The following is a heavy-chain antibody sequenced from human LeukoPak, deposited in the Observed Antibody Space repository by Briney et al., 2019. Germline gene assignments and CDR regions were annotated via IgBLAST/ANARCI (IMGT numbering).Heavy chain of an antibody. CDR3: ARGNILTGYCFDF. V-gene: IGHV4-34*01. J-gene: IGHJ4*02. D-gene: IGHD3-9*01. CDR1: GGSITGYY. Sequence: SETLSLTCAVYGGSITGYYWSWIRQTPGRGLEWVGEIHYTGATSYNPSLKSRATISTDTSKNQFSLRLSSGTAADTAVYYCARGNILTGYCFDFWGQGALVTVSS. CDR2: IHYTGAT.